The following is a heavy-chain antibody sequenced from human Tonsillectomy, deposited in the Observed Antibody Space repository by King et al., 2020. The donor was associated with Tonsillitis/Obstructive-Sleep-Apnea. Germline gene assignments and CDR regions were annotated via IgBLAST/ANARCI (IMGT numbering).Heavy chain of an antibody. CDR3: AKEQGYCSGCTCYWYYYGMDF. J-gene: IGHJ6*02. CDR2: ISSDGSNK. CDR1: GFTFSNYG. Sequence: VQLVESGGGVVQPGRSLRLSCAASGFTFSNYGMHWVRQAPGKGLEWVAVISSDGSNKYYAESVKGRFTNSRDNSKNTLYLQMNSLRAEDTALYYCAKEQGYCSGCTCYWYYYGMDFWGPGTTVTVSS. D-gene: IGHD2-15*01. V-gene: IGHV3-30*18.